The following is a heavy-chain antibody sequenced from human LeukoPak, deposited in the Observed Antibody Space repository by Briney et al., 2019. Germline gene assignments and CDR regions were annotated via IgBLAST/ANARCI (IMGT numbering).Heavy chain of an antibody. Sequence: PGGSLRLSCAASGYTFRTYWMSWVRQAPGKGLEWVASINQGGSETYYVVSVRRGYAISRDNAMNSFFLQRDSLRAEDTAIYYCARLSGDRTIYGYWGKGTLVTVAS. CDR1: GYTFRTYW. J-gene: IGHJ4*02. CDR2: INQGGSET. V-gene: IGHV3-7*01. D-gene: IGHD2-21*01. CDR3: ARLSGDRTIYGY.